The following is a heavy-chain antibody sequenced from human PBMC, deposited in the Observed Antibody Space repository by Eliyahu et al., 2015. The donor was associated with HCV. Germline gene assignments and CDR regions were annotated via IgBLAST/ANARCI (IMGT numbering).Heavy chain of an antibody. D-gene: IGHD2-15*01. Sequence: QITLKESGPTVVKPTQTLTLTCAFSGFSLRTTGLGVGWIRHPPGKALEWLALISWDDDKRYSPSLQTRLTIAKDTSKNQVILTLTNINPLDTATYYCAHKGCLGGSCYXGAFDTWGQGTVVTVSS. CDR2: ISWDDDK. J-gene: IGHJ3*02. CDR1: GFSLRTTGLG. V-gene: IGHV2-5*02. CDR3: AHKGCLGGSCYXGAFDT.